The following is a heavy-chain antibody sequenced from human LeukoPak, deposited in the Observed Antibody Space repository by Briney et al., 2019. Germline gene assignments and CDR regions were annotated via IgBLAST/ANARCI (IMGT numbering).Heavy chain of an antibody. V-gene: IGHV3-20*04. CDR3: ARMSQALGKYLDY. D-gene: IGHD7-27*01. CDR2: INWNGGTT. J-gene: IGHJ4*02. CDR1: GFTFDDYG. Sequence: PGGSLRLSCAASGFTFDDYGMSWVRQGPGKGLEWVPGINWNGGTTSYADSLKGRFTISRDNAKNSLYLQMNSLRAEDTALYYCARMSQALGKYLDYWGQGTLVTVSS.